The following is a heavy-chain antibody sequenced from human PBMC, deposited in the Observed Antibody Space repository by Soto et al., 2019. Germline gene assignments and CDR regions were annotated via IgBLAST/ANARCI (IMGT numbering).Heavy chain of an antibody. CDR1: GGTFSSYG. V-gene: IGHV1-69*13. Sequence: WASVKVSCKASGGTFSSYGIHWVRQAPGQGLEWMGGIIPMSGTANYAQKFQGRVAISVDESTRAAYMELRSLKSEDTAMYYCARENYYGSGSYYRDAFDIWGQGTMVTVAS. CDR3: ARENYYGSGSYYRDAFDI. D-gene: IGHD3-10*01. J-gene: IGHJ3*02. CDR2: IIPMSGTA.